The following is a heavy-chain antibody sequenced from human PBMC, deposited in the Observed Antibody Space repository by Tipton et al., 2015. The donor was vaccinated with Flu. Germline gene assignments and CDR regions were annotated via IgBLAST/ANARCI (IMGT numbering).Heavy chain of an antibody. CDR1: GYTFTSYN. D-gene: IGHD1-1*01. Sequence: QLVQSGAEVKEPGASVKVSCKASGYTFTSYNMHWVRQAPGQGLEWMGIIYPAGGGISYARKFQGRVIMTRDKSTGTVHMELSSLRSDDTAMYYCARDKGGGTYTFDVWGQGTMVTVSS. V-gene: IGHV1-46*01. CDR3: ARDKGGGTYTFDV. J-gene: IGHJ3*01. CDR2: IYPAGGGI.